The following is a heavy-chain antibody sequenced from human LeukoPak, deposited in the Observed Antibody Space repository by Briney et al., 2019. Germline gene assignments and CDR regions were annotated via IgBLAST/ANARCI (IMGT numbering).Heavy chain of an antibody. Sequence: ASVKVSCKVSGYTFTGYYMHWVRQPPAQGLEWMGRINPNSGGTNYAQKFQGRVTMTRDTYISTAYMELSRLRSDDTAVYYCARDLGIYYDSSGYYQVYWGQGTLVTVSS. J-gene: IGHJ4*02. CDR1: GYTFTGYY. V-gene: IGHV1-2*06. CDR3: ARDLGIYYDSSGYYQVY. CDR2: INPNSGGT. D-gene: IGHD3-22*01.